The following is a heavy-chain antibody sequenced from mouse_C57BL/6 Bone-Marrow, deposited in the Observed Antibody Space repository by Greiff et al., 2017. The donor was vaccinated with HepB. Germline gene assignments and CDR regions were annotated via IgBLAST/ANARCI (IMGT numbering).Heavy chain of an antibody. CDR3: TRDFDGYYSAWFAY. J-gene: IGHJ3*01. CDR1: GFTFSSYA. Sequence: EVMLVESGEGLVKPGGSLKLSCAASGFTFSSYAMSWVRQTPEKRLEWVAYISSGGDYIYYADTVKGRFTISRDNARNTLYLQMSSLKSEDTAMYYCTRDFDGYYSAWFAYWGQGTLVTVSA. V-gene: IGHV5-9-1*02. D-gene: IGHD2-3*01. CDR2: ISSGGDYI.